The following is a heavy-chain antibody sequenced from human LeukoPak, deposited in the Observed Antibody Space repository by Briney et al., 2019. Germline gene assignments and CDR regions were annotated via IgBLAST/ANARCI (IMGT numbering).Heavy chain of an antibody. J-gene: IGHJ4*02. CDR2: ISGSGGST. CDR3: ARKTIRVLVGAITHFDY. Sequence: GGSLRLSCAASGFTFSSYTMSWVRQAPGKGLEWVSAISGSGGSTYYADSVKGRFTISRDNSKNTLYLRMNSLRAEDTAVYYCARKTIRVLVGAITHFDYWGQGTLVTVSS. V-gene: IGHV3-23*01. D-gene: IGHD1-26*01. CDR1: GFTFSSYT.